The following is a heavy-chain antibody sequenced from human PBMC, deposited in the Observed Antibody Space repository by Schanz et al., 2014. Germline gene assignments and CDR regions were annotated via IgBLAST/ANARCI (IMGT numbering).Heavy chain of an antibody. J-gene: IGHJ3*02. D-gene: IGHD3-10*01. CDR3: AKGRFGELSAFDI. CDR2: INWSDGGST. CDR1: GFTFSSYW. V-gene: IGHV3-74*02. Sequence: EVQLLESGGGLVQPGGSLRLSCAASGFTFSSYWMHWVRQVPGKGLVWVSRINWSDGGSTGYADSVRGRFTISRDNAKRSLFLQMNSLRAEDTAVYYCAKGRFGELSAFDIWGQGTMXTVSS.